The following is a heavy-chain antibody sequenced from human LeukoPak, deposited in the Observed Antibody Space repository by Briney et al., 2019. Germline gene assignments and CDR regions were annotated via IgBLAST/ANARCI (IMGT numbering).Heavy chain of an antibody. J-gene: IGHJ4*02. D-gene: IGHD6-13*01. V-gene: IGHV4-59*12. CDR2: IYYSGST. Sequence: SETLSLTCTVSGGSISSYYWSWIRQPPGKGLEWIGYIYYSGSTNYNPSLKSRVTMSVDTSKNQFSLKLSSVTAADTAVYYCARDRRGSWYPDYWGQGTLVTVSS. CDR1: GGSISSYY. CDR3: ARDRRGSWYPDY.